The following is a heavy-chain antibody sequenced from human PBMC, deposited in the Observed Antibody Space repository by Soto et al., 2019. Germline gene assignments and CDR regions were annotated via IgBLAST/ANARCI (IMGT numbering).Heavy chain of an antibody. J-gene: IGHJ6*02. CDR1: GFTVSSNY. V-gene: IGHV3-53*01. CDR3: ARDRSLAAAGAVYYYYGMDV. CDR2: NYSGGST. D-gene: IGHD6-13*01. Sequence: PGGSLRLSCAASGFTVSSNYMSWVRQAPGKGLEWVSVNYSGGSTYYADSVKGRFTISRDNSKNTLYLQMNSLRAEDTAVYYCARDRSLAAAGAVYYYYGMDVWGQGTTVTVSS.